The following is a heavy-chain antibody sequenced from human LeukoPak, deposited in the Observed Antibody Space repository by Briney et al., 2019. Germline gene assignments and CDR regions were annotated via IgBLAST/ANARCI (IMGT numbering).Heavy chain of an antibody. V-gene: IGHV3-30-3*01. CDR2: ISYDGSNK. D-gene: IGHD3-9*01. CDR3: ARDRARKYDILTGYYRYYYMDV. CDR1: GFTFSSYA. Sequence: GESLRLSCAASGFTFSSYAMHWVRQAPGKGLEWVAVISYDGSNKYYADSVKGRFTISRDNSKNTLYLQMNSLRAEDTAVYYCARDRARKYDILTGYYRYYYMDVWGKGTTVTVSS. J-gene: IGHJ6*03.